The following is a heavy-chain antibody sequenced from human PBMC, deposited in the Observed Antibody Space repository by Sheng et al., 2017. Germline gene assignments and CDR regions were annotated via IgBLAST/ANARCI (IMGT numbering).Heavy chain of an antibody. CDR3: ARDPGYYDSSGGAL. CDR1: GGSISSYY. Sequence: QVQLQESGPGLVKPSETLSLTCTVSGGSISSYYWSWIRQPPGKGLEWIGYIYYSGSTNYNPSLKSRVTISVDTSKNQFSLKLSSVTAADTAVYYCARDPGYYDSSGGALWGQGTLVTVSS. J-gene: IGHJ4*02. V-gene: IGHV4-59*12. CDR2: IYYSGST. D-gene: IGHD3-22*01.